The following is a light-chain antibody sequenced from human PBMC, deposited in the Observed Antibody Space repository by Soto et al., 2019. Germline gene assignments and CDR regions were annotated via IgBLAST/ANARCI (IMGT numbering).Light chain of an antibody. CDR1: QVISSY. CDR3: QQLNSYPL. J-gene: IGKJ5*01. CDR2: AAS. Sequence: IQLTQSPSSLSASVGDRVTITCRASQVISSYLAWYQQKPGKAPKLLIYAASTLQSGVPSRFSGSGSGTDFTPTISSLQPEDFATYYCQQLNSYPLFGQGTRLEIK. V-gene: IGKV1-9*01.